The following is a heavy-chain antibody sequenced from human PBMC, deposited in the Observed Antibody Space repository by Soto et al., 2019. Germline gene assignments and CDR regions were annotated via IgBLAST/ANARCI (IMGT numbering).Heavy chain of an antibody. CDR2: IKAGNGNT. J-gene: IGHJ4*01. Sequence: GASVKVSCNASGLTFTSSATHWVRHAPGKRLEWMGWIKAGNGNTKSSQKFQGRVTFTRDTSASTAYMELSSLRSEDTAVYYCARSPVFGVVIVSYFDYWGQEPWSPSPQ. V-gene: IGHV1-3*01. CDR3: ARSPVFGVVIVSYFDY. D-gene: IGHD3-3*01. CDR1: GLTFTSSA.